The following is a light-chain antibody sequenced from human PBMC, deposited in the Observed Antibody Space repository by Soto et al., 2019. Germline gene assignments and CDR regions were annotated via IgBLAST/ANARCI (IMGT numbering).Light chain of an antibody. J-gene: IGLJ2*01. V-gene: IGLV1-51*01. CDR3: AAWHTSLSAGV. Sequence: QSVLTQPPSVSAAPGQKVTISCSGSNSNIGNNYVAWYRQVPGTVPKLLIYDNYKRASGIPARFSGSKSGTSATLGITGLQTGDEADYYCAAWHTSLSAGVFGGGTKLTVL. CDR1: NSNIGNNY. CDR2: DNY.